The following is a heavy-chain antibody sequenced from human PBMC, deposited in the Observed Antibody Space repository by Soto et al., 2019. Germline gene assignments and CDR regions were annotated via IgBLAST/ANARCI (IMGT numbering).Heavy chain of an antibody. J-gene: IGHJ6*02. Sequence: EVQLVESGGGLVQPGGSLRLSCTSSTFSFSSFWMSWVRQAPGQGLEWVAYINEDGSETHSVDSMKGRFTISRDNAKNSLFLQMNSLRAEDTATYYCVMCHHGLEVWGQGTTVTVSS. CDR2: INEDGSET. V-gene: IGHV3-7*01. CDR3: VMCHHGLEV. CDR1: TFSFSSFW.